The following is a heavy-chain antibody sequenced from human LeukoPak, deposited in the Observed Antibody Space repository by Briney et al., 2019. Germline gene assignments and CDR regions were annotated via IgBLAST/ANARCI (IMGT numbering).Heavy chain of an antibody. CDR1: GYTFTSYY. V-gene: IGHV1-46*01. CDR3: VREGGRGFDY. Sequence: GASVKVSCTASGYTFTSYYMHWVRQAPGQGPEWMGIINPSGGSTSYAQKFQGRVTMTRDMSTSTVYMELSSLRSEDTAVYYCVREGGRGFDYWGQGTLVTVSS. J-gene: IGHJ4*02. CDR2: INPSGGST. D-gene: IGHD3-16*01.